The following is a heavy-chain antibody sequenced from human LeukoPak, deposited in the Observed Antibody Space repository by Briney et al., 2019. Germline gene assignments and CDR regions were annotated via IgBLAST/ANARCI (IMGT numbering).Heavy chain of an antibody. CDR3: AKDKVGATKGYFDY. D-gene: IGHD1-26*01. V-gene: IGHV3-23*01. CDR2: ISGSGGST. CDR1: GLTFSSYA. Sequence: GGSLRLSCAASGLTFSSYAMSWVRQAPGKGLEWVSAISGSGGSTYCADSVKGRFTISRDNSKNTLYLQMNSPRAEDTAVYYCAKDKVGATKGYFDYWGQGTLVTVSS. J-gene: IGHJ4*02.